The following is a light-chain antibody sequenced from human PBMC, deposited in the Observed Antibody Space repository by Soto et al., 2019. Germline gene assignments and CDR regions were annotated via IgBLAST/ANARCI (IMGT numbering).Light chain of an antibody. CDR3: QQYGSSLPWT. V-gene: IGKV3-20*01. CDR2: GAS. J-gene: IGKJ1*01. CDR1: QSVSSSY. Sequence: EVAMAQTPVTLSVSPGERATLSCRASQSVSSSYLAWYQQKPGQAPRLLIYGASSRATGIPDRFSGSGSGTDFTLTISRLEPEDFAVYYCQQYGSSLPWTFGQGTKVDIK.